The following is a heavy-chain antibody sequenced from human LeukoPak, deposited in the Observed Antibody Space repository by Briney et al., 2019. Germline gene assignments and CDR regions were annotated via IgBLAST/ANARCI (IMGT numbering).Heavy chain of an antibody. Sequence: GGSLRLSCAASGFTFSSYDMHWVRQATGKGLEWVSAIGTAGDTYYPGSVKGRFTISRENAKSSLYLQMNSLRAGDTAVYYCARGAGDSSGYYHPFDYWGQGTLVTVSS. J-gene: IGHJ4*02. CDR1: GFTFSSYD. CDR2: IGTAGDT. D-gene: IGHD3-22*01. V-gene: IGHV3-13*01. CDR3: ARGAGDSSGYYHPFDY.